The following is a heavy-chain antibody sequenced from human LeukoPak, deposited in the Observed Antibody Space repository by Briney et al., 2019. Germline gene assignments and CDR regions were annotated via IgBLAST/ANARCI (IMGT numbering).Heavy chain of an antibody. J-gene: IGHJ5*02. CDR2: IYYSGST. Sequence: SETLSLTCAVYGGSFSSYYWSWIRQPPGKGLEWIGYIYYSGSTNYNPSLKSRVTISVDTSKNQFSLKLSSVTAADTAVYYCARYSYGYDYFWFDPWGQGTLVTVSS. CDR3: ARYSYGYDYFWFDP. CDR1: GGSFSSYY. D-gene: IGHD5-18*01. V-gene: IGHV4-59*01.